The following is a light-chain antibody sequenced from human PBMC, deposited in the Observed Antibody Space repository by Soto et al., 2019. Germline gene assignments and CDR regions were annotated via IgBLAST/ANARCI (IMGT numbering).Light chain of an antibody. CDR3: ASWDDRLGAVI. CDR1: SSNIGGTNY. Sequence: QSVLTQPPSASGTPGQKVFISCSGSSSNIGGTNYAYWYQQLPGAAPKLLMHSNNLRPSGVPERISGSKFGTAASLAISGLRSEDEAVYYCASWDDRLGAVIFGGGTKXT. CDR2: SNN. J-gene: IGLJ2*01. V-gene: IGLV1-47*02.